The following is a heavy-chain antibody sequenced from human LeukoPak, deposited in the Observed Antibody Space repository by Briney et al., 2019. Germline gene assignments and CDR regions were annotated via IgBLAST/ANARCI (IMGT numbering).Heavy chain of an antibody. Sequence: SETLSLTCTVSGGSISSYYWSWIRQPPGKGLEWIGRIYTSGSTNYNPSLKSRVTISVDTSKNQFSLKLSSVTAADTAVYYCARRFRRRGSGYAFDIWGQGTMVTVSS. J-gene: IGHJ3*02. CDR2: IYTSGST. D-gene: IGHD3-22*01. CDR1: GGSISSYY. CDR3: ARRFRRRGSGYAFDI. V-gene: IGHV4-4*08.